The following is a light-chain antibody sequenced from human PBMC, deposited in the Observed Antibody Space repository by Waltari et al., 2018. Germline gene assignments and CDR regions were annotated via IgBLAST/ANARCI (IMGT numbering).Light chain of an antibody. Sequence: ETLMTQSPATLSVSPGNRATLSCRASQRVGINLAWYQQRPGQPPRLLIYGASTRATGVPARFSGSGSGTELTLTISSLQSEDFGIYYCQQYNDWPHTFGPGTKVDIK. CDR2: GAS. CDR1: QRVGIN. CDR3: QQYNDWPHT. J-gene: IGKJ3*01. V-gene: IGKV3-15*01.